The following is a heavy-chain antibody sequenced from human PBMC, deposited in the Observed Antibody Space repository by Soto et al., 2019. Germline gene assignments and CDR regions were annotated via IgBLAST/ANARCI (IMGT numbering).Heavy chain of an antibody. Sequence: SETLSLTCTVSGGSISSYYWSWIRQPPGKGLEWIGYIYYSGSTNYNPSLKSRVTISVDTSKNQFSLKLSSVTAADTAVYYCASGPLGYCSGGSCYTTYYYGREVWGQGTTVTVSS. D-gene: IGHD2-15*01. CDR1: GGSISSYY. CDR3: ASGPLGYCSGGSCYTTYYYGREV. CDR2: IYYSGST. J-gene: IGHJ6*02. V-gene: IGHV4-59*01.